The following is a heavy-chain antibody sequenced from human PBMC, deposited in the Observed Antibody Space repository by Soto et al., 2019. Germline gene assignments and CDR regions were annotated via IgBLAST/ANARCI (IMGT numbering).Heavy chain of an antibody. V-gene: IGHV1-3*04. D-gene: IGHD2-15*01. J-gene: IGHJ4*01. CDR1: GFTFTTYG. CDR2: INTGNGDT. Sequence: VGSVNVSCKTSGFTFTTYGIHWVRQAPGQRLEWMGWINTGNGDTRYPQKFQGKVTLSRDTSASTAYMEVGSLTTEDTAVYYCASQPLSTLGKMVEYWGKGMLVTVSS. CDR3: ASQPLSTLGKMVEY.